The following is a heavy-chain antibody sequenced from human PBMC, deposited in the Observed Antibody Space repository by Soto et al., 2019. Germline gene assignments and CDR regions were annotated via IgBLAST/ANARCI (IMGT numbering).Heavy chain of an antibody. J-gene: IGHJ4*02. CDR3: ARVSVAAAGPFDY. Sequence: ASVKVSCKASGYIFSNYHMHWVRQAPGQGLEWMAMINPSVDGTVYAQKFQGRVTMTRDTSTSTVYMELSSLRSEDTAVYYCARVSVAAAGPFDYWGQGTLVTVS. CDR2: INPSVDGT. V-gene: IGHV1-46*03. D-gene: IGHD6-13*01. CDR1: GYIFSNYH.